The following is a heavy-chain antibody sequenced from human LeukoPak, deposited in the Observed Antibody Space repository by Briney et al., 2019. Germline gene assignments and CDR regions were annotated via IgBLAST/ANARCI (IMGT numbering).Heavy chain of an antibody. CDR1: GFTFSSDW. V-gene: IGHV3-7*01. CDR3: ASKSSWYGGAFDI. D-gene: IGHD6-13*01. J-gene: IGHJ3*02. Sequence: GGSLRLSCAASGFTFSSDWMSWVRQAPGKGLEWVANIKQDGSEKYYVDSVKGRFTISRDNAKNSLYLQMNSLRAEDTAVYYCASKSSWYGGAFDIWGQGTMVTVSS. CDR2: IKQDGSEK.